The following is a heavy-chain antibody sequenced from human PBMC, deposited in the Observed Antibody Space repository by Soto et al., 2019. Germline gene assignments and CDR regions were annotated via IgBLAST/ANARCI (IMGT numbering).Heavy chain of an antibody. CDR1: GGSISSSNW. CDR3: ARDRIAAASSPRYGMDV. V-gene: IGHV4-4*02. CDR2: IYHSGST. J-gene: IGHJ6*02. D-gene: IGHD6-13*01. Sequence: SLTCAVSGGSISSSNWWSWVRQPPGKGLEWIREIYHSGSTNYNPSLKSRVTISVDKSKNQFSLKLSSVTAADTAVYYCARDRIAAASSPRYGMDVWGQGTTVTVSS.